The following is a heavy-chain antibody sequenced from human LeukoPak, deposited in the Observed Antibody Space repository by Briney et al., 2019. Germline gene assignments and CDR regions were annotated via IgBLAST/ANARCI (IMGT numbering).Heavy chain of an antibody. D-gene: IGHD1-1*01. CDR1: GYSVSSGYY. CDR2: MYHSGTT. V-gene: IGHV4-38-2*01. CDR3: ARSNWNIDY. Sequence: KASETLSLTCAVSGYSVSSGYYWGWIRQSPGKGLEWIASMYHSGTTYYNPSLKSRVTISVDTSKNQSSLKLNSATAADTAVYYCARSNWNIDYWGQGTLVTVSS. J-gene: IGHJ4*02.